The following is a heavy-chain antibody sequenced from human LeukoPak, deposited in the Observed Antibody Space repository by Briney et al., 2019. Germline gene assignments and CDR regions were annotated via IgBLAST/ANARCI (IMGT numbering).Heavy chain of an antibody. J-gene: IGHJ3*02. Sequence: GGSLRLSCAASGFTFDDYGMSWVRQAPGKGLEWVSVIYSGGSTYYADSVKGRFTISRDNSKNTLYLQMNSLRAEDAAVYYCARFPLNLIVGAPQKAFDIWGQGTMVTVSS. CDR1: GFTFDDYG. D-gene: IGHD1-26*01. CDR3: ARFPLNLIVGAPQKAFDI. CDR2: IYSGGST. V-gene: IGHV3-53*01.